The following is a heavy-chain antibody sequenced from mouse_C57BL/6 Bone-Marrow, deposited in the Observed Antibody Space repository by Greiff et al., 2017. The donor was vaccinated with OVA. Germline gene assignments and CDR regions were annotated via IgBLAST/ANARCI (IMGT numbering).Heavy chain of an antibody. CDR3: ARRGDYDPYYFDY. V-gene: IGHV2-2*01. Sequence: QVHVKQSGPGLVQPSQSLSITCTVSGFSLTSYGVHWVRQSPGKGLEWLGVIWSGGSTDYNAAFISRLSISKDNSKSQVFFKMNSLQADDTAIYYCARRGDYDPYYFDYWGQGTTLTVSS. CDR2: IWSGGST. CDR1: GFSLTSYG. D-gene: IGHD2-4*01. J-gene: IGHJ2*01.